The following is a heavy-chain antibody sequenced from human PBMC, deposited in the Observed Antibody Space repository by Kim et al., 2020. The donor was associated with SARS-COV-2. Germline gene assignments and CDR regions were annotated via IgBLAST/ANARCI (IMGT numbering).Heavy chain of an antibody. V-gene: IGHV4-61*02. CDR1: GGSISSGSYY. D-gene: IGHD5-12*01. CDR3: ARDRSGYDR. CDR2: IYTSGST. J-gene: IGHJ4*02. Sequence: SETLSLTCTVSGGSISSGSYYWSWIRQPAGKGLEWIGRIYTSGSTNYNPSLKSRVTISVDTSKNQFSLKLSSVTAADTAVYYCARDRSGYDRWGQGTLVTVSS.